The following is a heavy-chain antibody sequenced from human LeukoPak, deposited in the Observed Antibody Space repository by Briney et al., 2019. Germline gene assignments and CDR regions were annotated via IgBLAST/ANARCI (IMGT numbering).Heavy chain of an antibody. J-gene: IGHJ5*02. CDR1: GASISSYY. Sequence: PSETLSLTCTVSGASISSYYWSWIRQPPGKGLEWFGYIYYSGSTNYNPSLKSRVTISVDTSKNQFSLKLSSVTAADTAVYYCARAFYDFWSGPNWFDPWGQGTLVTVSS. V-gene: IGHV4-59*01. CDR2: IYYSGST. CDR3: ARAFYDFWSGPNWFDP. D-gene: IGHD3-3*01.